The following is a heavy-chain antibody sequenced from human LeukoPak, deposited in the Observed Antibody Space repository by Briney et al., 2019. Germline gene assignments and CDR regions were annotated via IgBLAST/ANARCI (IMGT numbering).Heavy chain of an antibody. J-gene: IGHJ3*02. CDR2: IYYSGST. CDR3: ARRLYDYGDYISTFDI. D-gene: IGHD4-17*01. Sequence: PSQTLSLTCTVSGVSISSGDYYWSWIRQPPGKGLEWIGYIYYSGSTNYNPSLKSRVTISVDTSKNQFSLKLSSVTAADTAVYYCARRLYDYGDYISTFDIWGQGTMVTVSS. V-gene: IGHV4-61*08. CDR1: GVSISSGDYY.